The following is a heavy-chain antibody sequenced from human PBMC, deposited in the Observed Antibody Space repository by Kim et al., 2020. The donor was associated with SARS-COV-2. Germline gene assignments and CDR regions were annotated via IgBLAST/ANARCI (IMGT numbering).Heavy chain of an antibody. CDR3: TRVPGTPLAFWDAYDI. V-gene: IGHV3-73*01. CDR1: GFSFSDSA. Sequence: GGSLRLSCAASGFSFSDSAMHWVRPASGKGLEWVGRIRSKANSYATTYAASVKGRFTISRDDSKNAPYLQMNSLKTEDTAVYYCTRVPGTPLAFWDAYDIWGQGTMVTVSS. CDR2: IRSKANSYAT. J-gene: IGHJ3*02. D-gene: IGHD3-3*02.